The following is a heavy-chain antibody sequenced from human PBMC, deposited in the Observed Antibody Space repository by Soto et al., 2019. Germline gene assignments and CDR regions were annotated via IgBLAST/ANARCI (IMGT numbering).Heavy chain of an antibody. Sequence: QVQLVQSGAEVRKPGSSVQVSCKVSGGTFYTYTFSWVRQAPGQGLEWMGSITPIYPTTNYAEKFQGRLTVTADGSTSTAYMELSSLTSDDTAVYYCARIPRYSFPTSDDLDSWGQGTLVTVSS. CDR3: ARIPRYSFPTSDDLDS. CDR1: GGTFYTYT. CDR2: ITPIYPTT. D-gene: IGHD5-18*01. V-gene: IGHV1-69*15. J-gene: IGHJ4*02.